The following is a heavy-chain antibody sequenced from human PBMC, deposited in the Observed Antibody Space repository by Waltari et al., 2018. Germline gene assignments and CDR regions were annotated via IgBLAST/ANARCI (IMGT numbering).Heavy chain of an antibody. Sequence: EVQLVESGGGLVQPGGSLRLSCAASGFTFSSYWMSWVRQAPGKGLEWVANIKQDGREKYYVDSVKGRFTTSRDNAKNSLYLQMNSLRAEDTAVYYWARGIRFLEWSFDYWGQGTLVTVSS. J-gene: IGHJ4*02. D-gene: IGHD3-3*01. CDR3: ARGIRFLEWSFDY. CDR2: IKQDGREK. V-gene: IGHV3-7*01. CDR1: GFTFSSYW.